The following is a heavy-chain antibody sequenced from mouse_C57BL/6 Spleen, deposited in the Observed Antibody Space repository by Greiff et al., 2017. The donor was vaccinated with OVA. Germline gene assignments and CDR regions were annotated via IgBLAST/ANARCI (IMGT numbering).Heavy chain of an antibody. CDR3: ARKGYSNYLGFAY. D-gene: IGHD2-5*01. V-gene: IGHV1-18*01. Sequence: EVQLQQSGPELVKPGASVKIPCKASGYTFTDYNMDWVKQSHGKSLEWIGDINPNNGGTIYNQKFKGKATLTVDKSASTAYMELRRLTSEDTADYYCARKGYSNYLGFAYWGQGTLVTVSA. J-gene: IGHJ3*01. CDR2: INPNNGGT. CDR1: GYTFTDYN.